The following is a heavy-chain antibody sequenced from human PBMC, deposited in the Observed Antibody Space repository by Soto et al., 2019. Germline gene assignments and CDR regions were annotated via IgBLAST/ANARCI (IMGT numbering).Heavy chain of an antibody. D-gene: IGHD3-22*01. J-gene: IGHJ6*02. CDR1: GGSISSYY. V-gene: IGHV4-59*01. CDR3: ARDRGYYYDSSGSRMDV. Sequence: ETLSLTCSVSGGSISSYYWSWIRQPPGKGLEWIGYIYYSGSTNYNPSLKSRVTISVDTSKNQFSLKLSSVTAADTAVYYCARDRGYYYDSSGSRMDVWGQGTTVPVS. CDR2: IYYSGST.